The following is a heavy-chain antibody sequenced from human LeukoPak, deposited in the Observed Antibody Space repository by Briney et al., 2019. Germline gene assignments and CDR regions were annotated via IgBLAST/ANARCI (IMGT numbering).Heavy chain of an antibody. J-gene: IGHJ4*02. V-gene: IGHV4-39*01. CDR3: ARGEDIAAAGLDY. CDR2: IYYSGTT. Sequence: PSETLSLTCTVSGGSFSSSTYYWGWIRQPPGKGLEWIGSIYYSGTTYYSPSLKSRVTISANTSQTQSSLELTSMTAADTAVYYCARGEDIAAAGLDYWGQGTLVTVSS. CDR1: GGSFSSSTYY. D-gene: IGHD6-13*01.